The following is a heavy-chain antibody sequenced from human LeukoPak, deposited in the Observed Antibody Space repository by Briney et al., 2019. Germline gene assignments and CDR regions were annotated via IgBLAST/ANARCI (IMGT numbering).Heavy chain of an antibody. CDR1: GGTFSSYA. CDR2: VIPIFGTA. CDR3: ARVSDDSSGYYSGCFDY. J-gene: IGHJ4*02. V-gene: IGHV1-69*05. Sequence: ASVKVSCKASGGTFSSYAISWVRQAPGQGLEWMERVIPIFGTANYAQKFQGRVTITTDESTSTAYMELSSLRSEDTAVYYCARVSDDSSGYYSGCFDYWGQGTLVTVSS. D-gene: IGHD3-22*01.